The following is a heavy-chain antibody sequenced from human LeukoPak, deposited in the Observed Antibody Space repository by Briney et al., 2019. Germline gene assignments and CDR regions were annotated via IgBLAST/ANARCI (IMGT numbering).Heavy chain of an antibody. CDR1: GGSISSGSYY. CDR2: IYTSGST. CDR3: AGDAEHYDGSGYYDAFDI. J-gene: IGHJ3*02. V-gene: IGHV4-61*02. Sequence: PSETLSLTCTVSGGSISSGSYYWSWIRQPAGKGLEWIGRIYTSGSTNYNPSLKSRVTISVDTSKNQFSLKLSSVTAADTAVYYCAGDAEHYDGSGYYDAFDIWGQGTMVTVSS. D-gene: IGHD3-22*01.